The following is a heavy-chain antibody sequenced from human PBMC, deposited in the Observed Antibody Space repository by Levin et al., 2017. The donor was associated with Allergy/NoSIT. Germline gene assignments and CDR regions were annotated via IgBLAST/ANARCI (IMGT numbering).Heavy chain of an antibody. J-gene: IGHJ4*02. CDR1: GYTFTSYY. V-gene: IGHV1-46*01. D-gene: IGHD3-16*02. Sequence: ASVKVSCKASGYTFTSYYMHWVRQAPGQGLEWMGIINPSGGSTSYAQKFQGRVTMTRDTSTSTVYMELSSLRSEDTAVYYCAQEGYPEPPFDYWAREPWSPSPQ. CDR3: AQEGYPEPPFDY. CDR2: INPSGGST.